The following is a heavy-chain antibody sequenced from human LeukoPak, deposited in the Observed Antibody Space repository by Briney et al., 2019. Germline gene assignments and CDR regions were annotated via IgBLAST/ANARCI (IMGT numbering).Heavy chain of an antibody. D-gene: IGHD4-11*01. CDR3: AKAPGYSIYYFDY. J-gene: IGHJ4*02. V-gene: IGHV3-23*01. CDR1: AFTFSSYA. Sequence: GGSLRLSCAASAFTFSSYAMAWVRQAPGKGLEWVSTLSGTGGNTYYADSVRGRFTISRDNSKNTLYLQMNSLRAEDTAVYYCAKAPGYSIYYFDYWGQGTLVTVSS. CDR2: LSGTGGNT.